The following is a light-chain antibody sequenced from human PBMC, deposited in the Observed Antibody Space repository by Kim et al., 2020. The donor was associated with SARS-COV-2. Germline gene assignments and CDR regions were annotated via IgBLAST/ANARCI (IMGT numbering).Light chain of an antibody. CDR1: RSSGCVRG. V-gene: IGLV10-54*01. J-gene: IGLJ3*02. Sequence: THTYTGTRSSGCVRGAAWRQQDRGHPPQLLSSRNNNRSSGVSERLSACRSGNTASLTITGLQPEDEADYYCSACDSGLSAWVFGGGTQLTVL. CDR2: RNN. CDR3: SACDSGLSAWV.